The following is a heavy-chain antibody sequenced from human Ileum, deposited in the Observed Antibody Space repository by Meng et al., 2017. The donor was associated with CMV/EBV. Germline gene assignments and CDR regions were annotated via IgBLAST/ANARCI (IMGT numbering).Heavy chain of an antibody. CDR2: INNRGST. J-gene: IGHJ4*02. V-gene: IGHV4-34*01. D-gene: IGHD3-3*01. CDR3: ARASPQRRFMSY. Sequence: QAPLQLWGAGKLKASETLSPVCAVPNGAFSDYYWTWIRQSPGKGLEWIGEINNRGSTNYNPSLKSRVTISIDTSRNQFSLKLTSMTAADTAVYYCARASPQRRFMSYWGQGTLVTVSS. CDR1: NGAFSDYY.